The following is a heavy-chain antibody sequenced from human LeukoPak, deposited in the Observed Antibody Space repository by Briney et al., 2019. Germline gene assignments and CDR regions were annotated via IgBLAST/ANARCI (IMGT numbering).Heavy chain of an antibody. CDR1: GGSFSGYY. D-gene: IGHD6-6*01. Sequence: SETLSLTCAVYGGSFSGYYWSWLRQPPGKGLEWIGEINHSGSTNYNPSLTSRVTISVDTSKNQFSLKLSSVTAADTAVYYCARASSIAAHFDYWGQGTLVTVSS. CDR3: ARASSIAAHFDY. CDR2: INHSGST. J-gene: IGHJ4*02. V-gene: IGHV4-34*01.